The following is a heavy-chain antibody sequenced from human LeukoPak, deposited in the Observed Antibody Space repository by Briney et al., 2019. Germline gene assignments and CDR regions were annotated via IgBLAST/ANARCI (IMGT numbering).Heavy chain of an antibody. D-gene: IGHD6-19*01. Sequence: KPSETLSLTCTVSGASISSSSWTWIRQPPGKGLECIGFIYYSGTTIYNPSLKGRVTISLDTSKNQSSLRLSSVTAADTAVYYCARHFSSGWSDYWGQGTLVTVSS. CDR3: ARHFSSGWSDY. CDR2: IYYSGTT. V-gene: IGHV4-59*08. CDR1: GASISSSS. J-gene: IGHJ4*02.